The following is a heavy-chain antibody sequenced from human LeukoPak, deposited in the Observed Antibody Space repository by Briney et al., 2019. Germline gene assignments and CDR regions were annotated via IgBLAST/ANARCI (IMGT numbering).Heavy chain of an antibody. CDR1: GGSFSGYY. D-gene: IGHD4-17*01. CDR3: ARDGGVDYGDDSNWFDP. CDR2: INHSGST. Sequence: SETLSLTCAVYGGSFSGYYWSWIRQPPGKGLEWIGEINHSGSTNYNPSLKSRVTISVDTSKNQFSLKLSSVTAADTAVYYCARDGGVDYGDDSNWFDPWGQGTLVTVSS. J-gene: IGHJ5*02. V-gene: IGHV4-34*01.